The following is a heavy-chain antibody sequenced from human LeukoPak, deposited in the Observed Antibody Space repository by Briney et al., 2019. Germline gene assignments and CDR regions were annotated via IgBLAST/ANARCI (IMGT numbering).Heavy chain of an antibody. D-gene: IGHD3-22*01. CDR2: ISAYNGNT. CDR1: GYTFTSYG. V-gene: IGHV1-18*01. J-gene: IGHJ2*01. Sequence: GASVKVSCKASGYTFTSYGISWVRQAPGQGPEWMGWISAYNGNTNYAQKLQGRVTMTTDTSTSTAYMELRSLRSDDTAVYYCARARAGYYYDSSGHYYWYFDLWGRGTLVTVSS. CDR3: ARARAGYYYDSSGHYYWYFDL.